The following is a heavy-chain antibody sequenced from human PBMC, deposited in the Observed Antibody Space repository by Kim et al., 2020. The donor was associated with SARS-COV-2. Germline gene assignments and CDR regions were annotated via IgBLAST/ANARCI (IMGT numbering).Heavy chain of an antibody. V-gene: IGHV3-21*01. CDR2: ISSSSSYI. CDR1: GFTFSSYS. D-gene: IGHD2-2*01. Sequence: GGSLRLSCAASGFTFSSYSMNWVRQAPGKGLEWVSSISSSSSYIYYADSVKGRFTISRDNTKNSLYLQMNSLRAEDTAVYYCARDKEAYCSSTSCNGGYYYGIDVWGQGTTVTVSS. J-gene: IGHJ6*02. CDR3: ARDKEAYCSSTSCNGGYYYGIDV.